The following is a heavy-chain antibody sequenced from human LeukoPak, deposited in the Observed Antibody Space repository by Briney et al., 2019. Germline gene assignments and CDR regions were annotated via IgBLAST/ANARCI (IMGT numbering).Heavy chain of an antibody. V-gene: IGHV1-18*01. CDR1: GYTFTSYG. CDR3: ARGPRITMVRGVIGLKYYFDY. Sequence: ASVKVSCKASGYTFTSYGISWVRQAPEQGLEWMGWISAYNGNTNYAQKLQGRVTMTTDTSTSTAYMELRSLRSDDTAVYYCARGPRITMVRGVIGLKYYFDYWGQGTLVTVSS. J-gene: IGHJ4*02. D-gene: IGHD3-10*01. CDR2: ISAYNGNT.